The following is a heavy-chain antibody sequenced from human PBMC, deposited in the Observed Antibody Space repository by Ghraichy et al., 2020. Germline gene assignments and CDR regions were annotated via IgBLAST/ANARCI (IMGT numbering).Heavy chain of an antibody. Sequence: GESLNISCAASGFTFSSYAMHWVRQAPGKGLEWVAVISYDGSNKYYADSVKGRFTISRDNSKNTLYLQMNSLRAEDTAVYYCARDSKGWRLYYYYYYGMDVWGQGTTVTVSS. J-gene: IGHJ6*02. D-gene: IGHD6-19*01. CDR1: GFTFSSYA. V-gene: IGHV3-30*04. CDR2: ISYDGSNK. CDR3: ARDSKGWRLYYYYYYGMDV.